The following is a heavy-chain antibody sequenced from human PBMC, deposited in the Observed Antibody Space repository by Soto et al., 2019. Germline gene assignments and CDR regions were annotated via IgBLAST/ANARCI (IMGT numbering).Heavy chain of an antibody. CDR1: GYTFTSYA. Sequence: ASVKVSCKASGYTFTSYAMHWVRQAPGQRLEWMGWINAGNGNTKYSQKFQGRVTITRDTSASTAYMELNSLKTEDTAVYYCRHFWTAHWGQGTLVTAPQ. J-gene: IGHJ4*02. CDR3: RHFWTAH. D-gene: IGHD3-3*02. V-gene: IGHV1-3*01. CDR2: INAGNGNT.